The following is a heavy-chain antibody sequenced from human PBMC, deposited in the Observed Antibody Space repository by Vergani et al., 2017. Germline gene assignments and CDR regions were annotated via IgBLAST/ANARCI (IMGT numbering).Heavy chain of an antibody. Sequence: EVQLVESGGGLVQPGRSLRLSCAASGFTFDDYAMHWVRQAPGKGLEWVSGISWNSGSIGYADSVKGRFTISRDNAKNSLYLQMNSLRAEDTAVYYCAKDRDSSGYYPLGFDYWGQGTLVTVSS. CDR3: AKDRDSSGYYPLGFDY. J-gene: IGHJ4*02. D-gene: IGHD3-22*01. CDR2: ISWNSGSI. CDR1: GFTFDDYA. V-gene: IGHV3-9*01.